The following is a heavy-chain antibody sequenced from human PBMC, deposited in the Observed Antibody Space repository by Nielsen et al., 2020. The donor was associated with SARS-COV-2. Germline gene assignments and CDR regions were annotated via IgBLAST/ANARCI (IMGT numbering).Heavy chain of an antibody. CDR3: ARGNLAVAGYYFDY. V-gene: IGHV4-61*01. J-gene: IGHJ4*02. D-gene: IGHD6-19*01. CDR1: GGSISSGSYY. CDR2: IYYSGST. Sequence: SETLSLTCTVSGGSISSGSYYWSWIRQPPGKGLEWIGYIYYSGSTNYNPSLKSRVTISVDTSKNQFSLKLSSVTAADTAVYYCARGNLAVAGYYFDYWGQGTLVTVSS.